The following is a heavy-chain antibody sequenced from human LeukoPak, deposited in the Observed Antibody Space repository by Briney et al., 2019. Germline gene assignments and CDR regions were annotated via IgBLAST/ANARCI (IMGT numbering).Heavy chain of an antibody. CDR3: ARAPHDSNDGPYHDARYG. Sequence: LGGSLRLSCAASGFPFSSYWMHWVRQVPGKGLLWVSRINSDGSATIYADSVRGRFTISRDNAKNTTYLQQSSLIGEDAAVYHCARAPHDSNDGPYHDARYGWGQVATVSV. CDR2: INSDGSAT. J-gene: IGHJ6*02. D-gene: IGHD4-11*01. V-gene: IGHV3-74*01. CDR1: GFPFSSYW.